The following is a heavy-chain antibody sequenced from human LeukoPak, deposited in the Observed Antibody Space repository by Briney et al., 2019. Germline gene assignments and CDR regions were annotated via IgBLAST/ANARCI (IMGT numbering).Heavy chain of an antibody. CDR3: ARDPRGYSYGYVY. CDR1: GFTFSSYA. Sequence: PGGSLRLSCAASGFTFSSYAMHWVRQAPGMGLEWVAVISYDGSNKYYADSVKGRFTISRDNSKNTLYLQMNSLRAEDTAVYYCARDPRGYSYGYVYWGQGTLVTVSS. V-gene: IGHV3-30*04. J-gene: IGHJ4*02. CDR2: ISYDGSNK. D-gene: IGHD5-18*01.